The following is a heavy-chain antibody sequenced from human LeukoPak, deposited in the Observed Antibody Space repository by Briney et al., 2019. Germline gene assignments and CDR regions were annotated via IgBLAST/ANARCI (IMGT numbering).Heavy chain of an antibody. CDR2: IHYSGST. V-gene: IGHV4-39*01. J-gene: IGHJ6*03. Sequence: SETLSLTCTVSGGSISSYYWGWIRQPPGKGLEWIGNIHYSGSTYYNPSLKSRVTISLDTSKNQFSLKLSSVTAADTAVYYCASVRRGFGESSKYYAYYYMGVWGKGTTVTISS. D-gene: IGHD3-10*01. CDR1: GGSISSYY. CDR3: ASVRRGFGESSKYYAYYYMGV.